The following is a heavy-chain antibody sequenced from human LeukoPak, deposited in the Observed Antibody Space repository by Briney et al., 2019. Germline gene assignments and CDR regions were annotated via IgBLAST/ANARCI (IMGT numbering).Heavy chain of an antibody. CDR2: IIPIFGTA. V-gene: IGHV1-69*13. CDR1: GGTFSSYA. Sequence: GASVKVSCKASGGTFSSYAISWVRQAPGQGLEWMGGIIPIFGTANYAQKFQGRVTITADESTSTAYMELSSLRSEDTAVYYCASGPDWGNPPLALSHRVEYFDLWGRGTLVTVSS. D-gene: IGHD3-16*01. J-gene: IGHJ2*01. CDR3: ASGPDWGNPPLALSHRVEYFDL.